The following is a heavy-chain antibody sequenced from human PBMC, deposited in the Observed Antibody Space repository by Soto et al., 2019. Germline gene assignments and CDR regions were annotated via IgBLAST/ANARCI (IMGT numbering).Heavy chain of an antibody. J-gene: IGHJ3*01. CDR2: LYDLDGI. V-gene: IGHV3-53*01. D-gene: IGHD4-4*01. CDR3: ASWHLQEHAYDV. CDR1: GLTVSGKYY. Sequence: DVQLVESGGGLIQPGGSLRLSCAAFGLTVSGKYYMAWVRQAPGKGLEWLSALYDLDGIYYADSVKGRFTTSGDSSKNIVYLQMDDLRPADTAVYYCASWHLQEHAYDVWGQGTTVTVSS.